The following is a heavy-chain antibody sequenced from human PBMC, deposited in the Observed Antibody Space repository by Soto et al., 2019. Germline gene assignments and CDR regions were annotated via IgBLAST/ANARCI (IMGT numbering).Heavy chain of an antibody. CDR1: GFTFSDSA. D-gene: IGHD5-18*01. V-gene: IGHV3-73*02. CDR2: IRSKVNTYAT. CDR3: ARRRDWTAMDPLDY. Sequence: EVQLVESGGGLVQPGGSLKLSCAASGFTFSDSAMHWVRQASGKGPEWVGRIRSKVNTYATAYAASVKGRFTISRDDSMNTAYLQMNSLKPEDTAVYYCARRRDWTAMDPLDYWGQGTLVTVSS. J-gene: IGHJ4*02.